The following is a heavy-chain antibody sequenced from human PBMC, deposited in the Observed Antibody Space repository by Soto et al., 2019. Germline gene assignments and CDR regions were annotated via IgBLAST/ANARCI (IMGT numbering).Heavy chain of an antibody. D-gene: IGHD3-10*01. CDR1: GGSISSGDES. CDR3: ARGGDVLPLDY. V-gene: IGHV4-30-4*01. Sequence: QVQLQESGPGLVKPSQTLSLTCTVSGGSISSGDESWSWIRQPPGKGLEWIGDINYSGSTYYTPSLKTRVTISVDTSKNQFSLKLSSVTAADTAVYFCARGGDVLPLDYGGQGTLVTVSS. CDR2: INYSGST. J-gene: IGHJ4*02.